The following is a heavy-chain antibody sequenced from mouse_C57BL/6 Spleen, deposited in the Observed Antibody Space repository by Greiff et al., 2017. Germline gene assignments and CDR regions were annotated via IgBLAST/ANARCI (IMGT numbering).Heavy chain of an antibody. J-gene: IGHJ2*01. CDR2: IYPGSGNT. V-gene: IGHV1-76*01. CDR1: GYTFTDYY. D-gene: IGHD2-1*01. CDR3: ARSGYGNYVDY. Sequence: VKLMESGAELVRPGASVKLSCKASGYTFTDYYINWVKQRPGQGLEWIARIYPGSGNTYYNEKFKGKATLTAEKSSSTAYMQLSSLTSEDSAVYFCARSGYGNYVDYWGQGTTLTVSS.